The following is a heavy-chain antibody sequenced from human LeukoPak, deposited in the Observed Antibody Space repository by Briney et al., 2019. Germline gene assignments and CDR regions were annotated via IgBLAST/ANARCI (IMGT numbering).Heavy chain of an antibody. CDR3: TRGGQLDHYYYYYYMDV. D-gene: IGHD6-13*01. CDR2: IRSKAYGGTT. CDR1: GFTFGDYA. Sequence: GGSLRLSCTASGFTFGDYAMSWVRQAPGKGLEWVGFIRSKAYGGTTEYAASVKGRFTISRDDSKSIAYLQMNSLKTEDTAVYYCTRGGQLDHYYYYYYMDVWGKGTTVTVSS. V-gene: IGHV3-49*04. J-gene: IGHJ6*03.